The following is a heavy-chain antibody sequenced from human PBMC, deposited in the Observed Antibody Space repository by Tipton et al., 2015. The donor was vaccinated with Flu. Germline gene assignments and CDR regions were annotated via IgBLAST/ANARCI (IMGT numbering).Heavy chain of an antibody. Sequence: TLSLTCAVSGYSISGGYYWGWIRQPPGKGLEWIGSIYHSGTTYYNPSLKSRVTISVDTSRNQFSLKLTSVTAADTAVYYCARDRWEYARGFDSWGLGTLVTVSP. V-gene: IGHV4-38-2*02. CDR1: GYSISGGYY. J-gene: IGHJ4*02. CDR2: IYHSGTT. CDR3: ARDRWEYARGFDS. D-gene: IGHD2-2*01.